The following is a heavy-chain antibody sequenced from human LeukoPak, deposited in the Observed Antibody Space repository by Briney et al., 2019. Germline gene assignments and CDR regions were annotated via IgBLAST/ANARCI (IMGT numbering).Heavy chain of an antibody. V-gene: IGHV3-21*01. Sequence: PGGSLRLSCVASGFSFSSYAMSWVRQAPGKGLEWVSSISSSSSYIYYADSVKGRFTISRDNAKNSLYLQMNSLRAEDTAVYYCARYCSGGLVFDYWGQGTLVTVSS. CDR2: ISSSSSYI. CDR3: ARYCSGGLVFDY. D-gene: IGHD2-15*01. J-gene: IGHJ4*02. CDR1: GFSFSSYA.